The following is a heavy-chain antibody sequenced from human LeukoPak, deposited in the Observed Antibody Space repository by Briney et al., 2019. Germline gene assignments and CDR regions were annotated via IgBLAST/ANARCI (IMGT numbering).Heavy chain of an antibody. J-gene: IGHJ3*02. V-gene: IGHV3-30*04. CDR3: ARARSSYGYGDAFDI. CDR1: GFTFTHYA. CDR2: ISYHGNIA. D-gene: IGHD5-18*01. Sequence: GGSLRLSCAASGFTFTHYAMHWVRQAPGKGLEWVAVISYHGNIAYYADSMRGRFTISRDNSSNTLSLQMNSLRAEDTAVYYCARARSSYGYGDAFDIWGQGTMVTVSS.